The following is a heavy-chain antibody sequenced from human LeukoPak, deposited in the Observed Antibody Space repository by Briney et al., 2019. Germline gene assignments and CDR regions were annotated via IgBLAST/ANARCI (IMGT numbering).Heavy chain of an antibody. CDR3: ARRESTTMVRGGVDY. CDR2: ISSGSTTI. Sequence: GGSLRLSCAASGFTFTKYSMHWVRQTPGKGLEWVSYISSGSTTIYYTDSVKGRFTISRDNAKNSLYLQMNSLRAEDTAVYYCARRESTTMVRGGVDYWGQGNLVTVSS. J-gene: IGHJ4*02. V-gene: IGHV3-48*01. D-gene: IGHD3-10*01. CDR1: GFTFTKYS.